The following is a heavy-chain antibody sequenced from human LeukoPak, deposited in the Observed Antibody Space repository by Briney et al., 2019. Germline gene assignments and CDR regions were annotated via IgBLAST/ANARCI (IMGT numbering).Heavy chain of an antibody. V-gene: IGHV4-34*01. CDR2: INHSGST. J-gene: IGHJ4*02. CDR1: GRSFSGYY. CDR3: ARVSGSYFNHFDY. D-gene: IGHD3-10*01. Sequence: PSETLSLTCAVYGRSFSGYYWSWIRQPPGKGLEWIGEINHSGSTNYNPSLKSRVTISVDPSKNQFSLKLSSVTAADTAVYYCARVSGSYFNHFDYWGQGTLVTVSS.